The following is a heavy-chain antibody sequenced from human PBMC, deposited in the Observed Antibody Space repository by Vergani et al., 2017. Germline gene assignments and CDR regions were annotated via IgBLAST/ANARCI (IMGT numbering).Heavy chain of an antibody. V-gene: IGHV4-39*07. CDR2: IYYSGST. D-gene: IGHD2-15*01. CDR1: GGSISSSSYY. Sequence: QLQLQESGPGLVKPSETLSLTCTVSGGSISSSSYYWGWIRQPPGKGLEWIGSIYYSGSTYYNPSLKRRFTIYVDTSKNQFSLTLISVTAADTAVYYCAIDCSGGSCYIDYWGQGTLVTVSS. J-gene: IGHJ4*02. CDR3: AIDCSGGSCYIDY.